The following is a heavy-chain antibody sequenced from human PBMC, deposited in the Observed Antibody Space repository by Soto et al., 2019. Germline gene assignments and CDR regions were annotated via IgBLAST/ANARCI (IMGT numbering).Heavy chain of an antibody. Sequence: QLVQSGAEVKEPGSSVKVSCKASGGSFSSYGISWVRQAPGHGLEWIGGIIPMLGSPNYAQKFQGKVTISAGESTRTAYIELGSLASGDTAVDFWAQDSYFYGSGTPLRFIGYWGQGTLVTVSS. CDR2: IIPMLGSP. CDR1: GGSFSSYG. D-gene: IGHD3-10*01. J-gene: IGHJ4*02. CDR3: AQDSYFYGSGTPLRFIGY. V-gene: IGHV1-69*01.